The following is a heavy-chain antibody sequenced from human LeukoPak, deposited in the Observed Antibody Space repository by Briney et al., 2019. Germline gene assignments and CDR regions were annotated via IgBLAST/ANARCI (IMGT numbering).Heavy chain of an antibody. CDR3: ASAEQQLVGGLYY. Sequence: SETLSLTCTVSGGSISSGGYSWSWIRQHPGKGLEWIGYIYYSGSTYYNPSLKSRVTISVDTSKNQFSLKLSSVTAADTAVYYCASAEQQLVGGLYYWGQGTLVTVSS. J-gene: IGHJ4*02. D-gene: IGHD6-13*01. V-gene: IGHV4-31*03. CDR1: GGSISSGGYS. CDR2: IYYSGST.